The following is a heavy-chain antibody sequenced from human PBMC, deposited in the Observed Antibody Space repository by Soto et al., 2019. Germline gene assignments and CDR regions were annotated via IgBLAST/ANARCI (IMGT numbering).Heavy chain of an antibody. CDR1: GYTFTSYG. CDR2: ISAYNGNT. CDR3: ARDLIAGNRYYYGMIV. D-gene: IGHD6-13*01. Sequence: QVQLVQSGAEVKKPGASVKVSCKASGYTFTSYGISWGRQAPGQGLEWMGWISAYNGNTNYAQKLQGRVTMTTDTSTRPAYMELRSLRSEDTAVYYCARDLIAGNRYYYGMIVWGQGNTVTVSS. J-gene: IGHJ6*02. V-gene: IGHV1-18*01.